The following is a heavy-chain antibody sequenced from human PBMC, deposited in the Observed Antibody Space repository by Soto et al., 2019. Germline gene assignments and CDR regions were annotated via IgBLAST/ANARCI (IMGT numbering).Heavy chain of an antibody. D-gene: IGHD2-8*01. CDR2: IISIPGPA. Sequence: QVQLEQSGAEVKKPGSSVKVSCKASGASFNSFAISWVRQAPGQGLEWMGGIISIPGPATYALKFQGRVTITADESTTAAYMELSNLRSEDTAVYYCARDGAGYCTPTTCYTPVAYWGQGTLVTVSS. CDR3: ARDGAGYCTPTTCYTPVAY. J-gene: IGHJ4*02. V-gene: IGHV1-69*01. CDR1: GASFNSFA.